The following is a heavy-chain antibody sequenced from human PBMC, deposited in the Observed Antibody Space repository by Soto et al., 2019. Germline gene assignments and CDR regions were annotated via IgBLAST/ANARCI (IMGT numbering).Heavy chain of an antibody. Sequence: SETLSLTCSVSGGSISGSYWSWIRQSPGKGLEWLGYVYYTGSTNYSPSLRSRVSISVDTSKDEFSLRLSSVTAADTAVYFCARSVAVPGAHIDYWGQGTQVTVS. D-gene: IGHD6-19*01. V-gene: IGHV4-59*01. CDR2: VYYTGST. J-gene: IGHJ4*02. CDR3: ARSVAVPGAHIDY. CDR1: GGSISGSY.